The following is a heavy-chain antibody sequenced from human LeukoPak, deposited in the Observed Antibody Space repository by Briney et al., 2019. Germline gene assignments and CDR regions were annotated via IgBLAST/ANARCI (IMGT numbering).Heavy chain of an antibody. CDR2: LSHDGSNK. J-gene: IGHJ4*02. Sequence: GGSLSLSCAASGFTFSSYGMHWVRQAPGKGLEWVAVLSHDGSNKYYADSVKGRFTISRDNSKNTLYLQMNSLRAEDTAVYYCAKDIAGSASGWYVAYWGQGTLVTVSS. CDR3: AKDIAGSASGWYVAY. V-gene: IGHV3-30*18. D-gene: IGHD6-19*01. CDR1: GFTFSSYG.